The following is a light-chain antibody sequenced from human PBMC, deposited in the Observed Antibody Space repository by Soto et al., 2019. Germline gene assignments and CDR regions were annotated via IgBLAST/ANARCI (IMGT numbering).Light chain of an antibody. CDR3: CSYTTSNTRQIV. CDR1: SSDVGGYNY. CDR2: DVR. Sequence: SVLTQPASVSGSPGQSITLSCPGPSSDVGGYNYVSWYQHHPGKAPKLMIYDVRNRPSGVSNRFSGSKSGNTASLTISGLQPEDEADYYCCSYTTSNTRQIVFGTGTKVTVL. V-gene: IGLV2-14*03. J-gene: IGLJ1*01.